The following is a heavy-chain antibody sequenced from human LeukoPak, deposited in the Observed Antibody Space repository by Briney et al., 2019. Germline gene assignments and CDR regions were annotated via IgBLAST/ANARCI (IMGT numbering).Heavy chain of an antibody. CDR2: INHSGST. V-gene: IGHV4-34*01. Sequence: PSATLSLTCAVYGGSFSGYYWSWIRQPPGKGLEWIGEINHSGSTNYNPSLKSRVTISVDTSKNQFSLKLSSVTAADTAVYYCARGPGTQVLFVYYYYGMDVWGQGTTVTVSS. J-gene: IGHJ6*02. CDR1: GGSFSGYY. D-gene: IGHD1-1*01. CDR3: ARGPGTQVLFVYYYYGMDV.